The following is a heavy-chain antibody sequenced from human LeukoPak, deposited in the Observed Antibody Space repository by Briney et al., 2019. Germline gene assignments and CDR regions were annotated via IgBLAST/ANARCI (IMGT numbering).Heavy chain of an antibody. D-gene: IGHD3-22*01. CDR1: GGTFSSYA. J-gene: IGHJ4*02. CDR3: ACLGDVYYYDSSDY. V-gene: IGHV1-69*04. Sequence: EASVKVSCKASGGTFSSYAISWVRQAPGQGLEWMGRIIPILGIANYAQKFQGRVTITADKSTSTAYMELSSLRSEDTAVYYCACLGDVYYYDSSDYWGQGTLVTVSS. CDR2: IIPILGIA.